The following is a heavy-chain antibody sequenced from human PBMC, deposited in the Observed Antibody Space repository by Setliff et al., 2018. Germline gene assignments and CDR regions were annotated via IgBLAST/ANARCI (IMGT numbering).Heavy chain of an antibody. CDR3: ARGPHSGSFRVDGFDI. Sequence: GSLRLSCAASGFTFSNYYMTWVRQAPGKGLEWVSIISASGDTTYYADSVKGRFTISRDNSKNTLYLQMNSLRAEDTAVYYCARGPHSGSFRVDGFDIWGQGTMVTVSS. D-gene: IGHD1-26*01. CDR2: ISASGDTT. CDR1: GFTFSNYY. V-gene: IGHV3-23*01. J-gene: IGHJ3*02.